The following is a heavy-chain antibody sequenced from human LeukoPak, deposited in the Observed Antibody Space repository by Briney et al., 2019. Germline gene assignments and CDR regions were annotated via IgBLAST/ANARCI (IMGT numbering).Heavy chain of an antibody. V-gene: IGHV3-7*04. CDR2: MNRDGSEK. CDR1: GFTFAPYW. J-gene: IGHJ4*02. Sequence: GGSLRLSCAASGFTFAPYWMTWVRQAPGKGLEYVATMNRDGSEKYYVDSVKGRFTISRDNSKNSLYLQMDSLRAEDTAVYYCARGIEEWLYLCHWGQGALVTVAS. CDR3: ARGIEEWLYLCH. D-gene: IGHD3-3*01.